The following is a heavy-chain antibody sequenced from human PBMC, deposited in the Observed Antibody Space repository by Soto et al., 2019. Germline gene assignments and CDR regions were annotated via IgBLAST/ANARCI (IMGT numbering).Heavy chain of an antibody. V-gene: IGHV4-39*01. J-gene: IGHJ5*02. Sequence: SETLSLTCTVSGGSISSSSYYWGWIRQPPGKGLEWIGSIYYSGSTYYNPSLKSRVTISVDTSKNQFSLKLSSVTAADTAVYYCARLSVAARLGFDPWGQGTLVTVSS. CDR2: IYYSGST. CDR1: GGSISSSSYY. D-gene: IGHD6-6*01. CDR3: ARLSVAARLGFDP.